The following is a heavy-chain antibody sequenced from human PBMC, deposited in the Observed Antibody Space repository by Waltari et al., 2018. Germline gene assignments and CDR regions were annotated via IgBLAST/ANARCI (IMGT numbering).Heavy chain of an antibody. V-gene: IGHV4-4*07. J-gene: IGHJ4*02. CDR1: GGSLSGSY. Sequence: QVQLQASGPGLVKPSETLSLTCPVSGGSLSGSYGSWIRQPAGTGLEWVGRIHTNGNTNYNSSLKRRVTMSLDTSKNQFSLNLSSVTAADTAVYYCARDVSATRWGQGTLVTVSS. CDR2: IHTNGNT. CDR3: ARDVSATR. D-gene: IGHD6-25*01.